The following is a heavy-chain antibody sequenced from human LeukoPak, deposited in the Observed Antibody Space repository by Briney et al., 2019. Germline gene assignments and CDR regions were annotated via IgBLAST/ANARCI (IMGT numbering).Heavy chain of an antibody. Sequence: PSETLSLTCTVSGGSISSYYWSWIRQPPGKGLEWIGYIYYSGSTNYNPSLKSRVTISVDTSKNQFSLKLSSVTAADTAVYYCARVLPTVTTLRGYYYYYMDVWGKGTTVTVSS. CDR3: ARVLPTVTTLRGYYYYYMDV. V-gene: IGHV4-59*01. CDR1: GGSISSYY. D-gene: IGHD4-11*01. CDR2: IYYSGST. J-gene: IGHJ6*03.